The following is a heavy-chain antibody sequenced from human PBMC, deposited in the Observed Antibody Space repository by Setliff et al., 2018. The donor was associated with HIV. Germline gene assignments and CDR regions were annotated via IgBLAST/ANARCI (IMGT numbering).Heavy chain of an antibody. CDR3: ARGKGVGGVVITGGLDV. J-gene: IGHJ6*04. Sequence: GPSVKVSCKASGHTFTNVDIHWLRRATGQGLEWMGWMNPNTGVSGYALKFQARVTMTRDTSISTAYMELSSLTSEDTAVYYCARGKGVGGVVITGGLDVWGKGTTVTVSS. CDR2: MNPNTGVS. V-gene: IGHV1-8*01. CDR1: GHTFTNVD. D-gene: IGHD3-10*01.